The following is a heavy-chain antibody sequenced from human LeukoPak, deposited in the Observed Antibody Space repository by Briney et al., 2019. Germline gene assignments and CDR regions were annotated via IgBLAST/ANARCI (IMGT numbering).Heavy chain of an antibody. CDR1: GGSISSYY. V-gene: IGHV4-59*01. CDR2: IYYSGST. J-gene: IGHJ4*02. Sequence: SETPSLTCTVSGGSISSYYWSWIRQPPGKGLEWIGYIYYSGSTNYNPSLKSRVTISVGTSKKQFSLKLSSVIAADTAVYYCARYVWGSYPTFEDYWGQGTLVTVSS. CDR3: ARYVWGSYPTFEDY. D-gene: IGHD3-16*02.